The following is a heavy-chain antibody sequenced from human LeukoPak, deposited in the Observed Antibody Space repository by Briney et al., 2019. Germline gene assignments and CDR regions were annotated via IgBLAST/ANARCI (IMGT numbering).Heavy chain of an antibody. CDR3: ARYQTQTTVNSEGLDY. Sequence: SETLSLTCTVSGYSISSGYYWGWIRQPPGKGLEWIGSIYYSGSTYYNPSLKSRVTISVDTSKNQFSLKLSSVTAADTAVYYCARYQTQTTVNSEGLDYWGQGTLVTVSS. D-gene: IGHD4-17*01. V-gene: IGHV4-38-2*02. CDR2: IYYSGST. CDR1: GYSISSGYY. J-gene: IGHJ4*02.